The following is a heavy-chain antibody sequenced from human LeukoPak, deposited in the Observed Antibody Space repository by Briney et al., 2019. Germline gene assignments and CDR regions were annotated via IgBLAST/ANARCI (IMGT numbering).Heavy chain of an antibody. CDR1: GFTFSSYA. D-gene: IGHD3-3*01. V-gene: IGHV3-23*01. Sequence: GGSLRLSCAASGFTFSSYAMSWARQAPGKGLEWVSAISGSGGSTYYADSVKGRFTISRDNSKNTLYLQMNSLRAEDTAVYYCALPMSYDFWSGYSTSFDYWGQGTLVTVSS. CDR3: ALPMSYDFWSGYSTSFDY. J-gene: IGHJ4*02. CDR2: ISGSGGST.